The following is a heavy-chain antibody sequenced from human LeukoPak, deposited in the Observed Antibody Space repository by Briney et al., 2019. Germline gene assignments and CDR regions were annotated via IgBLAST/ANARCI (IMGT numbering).Heavy chain of an antibody. V-gene: IGHV4-59*13. CDR3: VRSATIAVFRYGMDV. CDR2: VHHAGVT. J-gene: IGHJ6*02. CDR1: GASISTYY. Sequence: SETLSLTCTLSGASISTYYCGWVRQPPGKGLEYVGYVHHAGVTNYNPSLRGRVTVSMDSSKNQFSLKMNSVTAADTAVYYCVRSATIAVFRYGMDVWGQGTTVTVSS. D-gene: IGHD5-24*01.